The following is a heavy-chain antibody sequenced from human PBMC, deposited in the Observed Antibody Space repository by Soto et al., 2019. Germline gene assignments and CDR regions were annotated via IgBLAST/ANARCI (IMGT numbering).Heavy chain of an antibody. CDR1: GGTFSKDA. D-gene: IGHD5-18*01. V-gene: IGHV1-69*01. J-gene: IGHJ6*02. CDR3: TRVLGYTFEPRKPRFYAMDV. CDR2: LIPVFGSP. Sequence: QVQLVQSGAEVKKPGSSVTVSCKTSGGTFSKDAINWVRQAPGQGLEWMGLLIPVFGSPIYAQKFQGRIRITADESTSTAFMDLRSLRPADTAVYYCTRVLGYTFEPRKPRFYAMDVWAHGTTISVSS.